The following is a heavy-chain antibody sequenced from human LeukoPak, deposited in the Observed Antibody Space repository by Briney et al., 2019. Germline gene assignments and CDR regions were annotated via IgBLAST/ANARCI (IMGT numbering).Heavy chain of an antibody. CDR1: GYTFTGYY. V-gene: IGHV1-2*02. CDR2: INPNSGGT. Sequence: ASVKVSCKAPGYTFTGYYMHWVRQAPGQGLEWMGWINPNSGGTNYAQKFQGRVTMTRDTSISTAYMELSRLRSDDTAVYYCARDFKMRSPFDYWGQGTLVTVSS. D-gene: IGHD3-10*01. J-gene: IGHJ4*02. CDR3: ARDFKMRSPFDY.